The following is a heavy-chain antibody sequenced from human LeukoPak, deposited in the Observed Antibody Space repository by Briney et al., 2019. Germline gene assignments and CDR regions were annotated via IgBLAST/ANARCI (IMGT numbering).Heavy chain of an antibody. CDR1: GGSISSYY. CDR3: ARDSPHSGRVD. V-gene: IGHV4-59*01. CDR2: IYYSGST. J-gene: IGHJ4*02. D-gene: IGHD1-26*01. Sequence: SETLSLTCTVSGGSISSYYWSWIRQPPGKGLEWIGYIYYSGSTNYNPSLKSRVAISVDTSKNQFSLKLSSVTAADTAVYYCARDSPHSGRVDWGQGTLVTVSS.